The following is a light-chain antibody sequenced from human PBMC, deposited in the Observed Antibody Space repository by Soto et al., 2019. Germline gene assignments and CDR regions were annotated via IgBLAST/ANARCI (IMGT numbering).Light chain of an antibody. J-gene: IGKJ1*01. CDR3: QQSFSIPSWT. V-gene: IGKV1-6*01. CDR1: QGIRNG. Sequence: AIQMTQSPSSLSASVGDRVTITCRASQGIRNGLGWYQQKPGKAPKLLIYAASSLQSGVPSRFSGSGSGTDFTLTISSLQPEDFATYYCQQSFSIPSWTFGQGTKVDIK. CDR2: AAS.